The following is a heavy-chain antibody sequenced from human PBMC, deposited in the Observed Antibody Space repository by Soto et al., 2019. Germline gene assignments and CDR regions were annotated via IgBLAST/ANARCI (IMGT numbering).Heavy chain of an antibody. D-gene: IGHD6-13*01. CDR3: AIHKDTISRYLLPYF. CDR2: IYYSGNA. V-gene: IGHV4-39*01. Sequence: QLQLQESGPGLVKPSETLSLTCTVSGGSISSRSYYWGWIRQPPGKGLEWFGSIYYSGNAYYNPSLKIRVAVTVDTSNNQFSLNVTSVTATDTSVYYCAIHKDTISRYLLPYFWGQGTLVTLSS. J-gene: IGHJ4*02. CDR1: GGSISSRSYY.